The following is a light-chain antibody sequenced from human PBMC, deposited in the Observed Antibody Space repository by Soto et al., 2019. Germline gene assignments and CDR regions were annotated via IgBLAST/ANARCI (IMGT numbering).Light chain of an antibody. Sequence: QSALTQPASVSGSPGQSITISCTGTTSDIGGYNFVSWYQQHPGKVPKVIIYDVSSRPSGVSNRFSGSKSGNTASLTISGLQAEDEADYYCSSYTSSSPWVFGGGTKLTVL. J-gene: IGLJ3*02. CDR1: TSDIGGYNF. V-gene: IGLV2-14*01. CDR3: SSYTSSSPWV. CDR2: DVS.